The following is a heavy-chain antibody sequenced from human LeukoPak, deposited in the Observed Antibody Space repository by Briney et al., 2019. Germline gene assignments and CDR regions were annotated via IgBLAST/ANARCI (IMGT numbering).Heavy chain of an antibody. V-gene: IGHV3-48*03. J-gene: IGHJ4*02. D-gene: IGHD2-2*01. CDR3: ARRYCSSTSCLIDY. CDR1: GFTFSSYD. CDR2: ISSSGTTI. Sequence: GGSLRLSCAASGFTFSSYDMNWVRQAPGKGLEWVSYISSSGTTIYYADSVKGRFTISRDNAKNSLYLQMNSLRAEDTAAYYCARRYCSSTSCLIDYWGQGTLVTVSS.